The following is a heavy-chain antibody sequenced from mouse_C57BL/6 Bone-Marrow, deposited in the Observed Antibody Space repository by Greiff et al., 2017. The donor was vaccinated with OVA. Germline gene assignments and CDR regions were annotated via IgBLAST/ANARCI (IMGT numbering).Heavy chain of an antibody. D-gene: IGHD5-5*01. Sequence: VQLQQSGPELVKPGASVKISCKASGYSFTGYYMNWVKRSPEKSLEWIGEINPSTGGTTYNQKFKAKATLTVDKSSSTAYMQLKSLTSEDSAVYYCARGLPGYFDYWGQGTTLTVSS. V-gene: IGHV1-42*01. J-gene: IGHJ2*01. CDR1: GYSFTGYY. CDR3: ARGLPGYFDY. CDR2: INPSTGGT.